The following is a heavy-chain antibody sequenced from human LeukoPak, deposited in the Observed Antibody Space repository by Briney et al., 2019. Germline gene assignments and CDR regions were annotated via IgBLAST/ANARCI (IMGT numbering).Heavy chain of an antibody. CDR2: IYYSGST. V-gene: IGHV4-59*01. CDR3: ASITQRNYFDY. J-gene: IGHJ4*02. D-gene: IGHD1-20*01. CDR1: GGSISSYY. Sequence: SETLSLTCTVSGGSISSYYWSWIRQPPGKGLEWIGYIYYSGSTNYNPSLKSRVTISVDTSKNQFSLKLSSVTAADTAVYYCASITQRNYFDYWGQGTLVTVSS.